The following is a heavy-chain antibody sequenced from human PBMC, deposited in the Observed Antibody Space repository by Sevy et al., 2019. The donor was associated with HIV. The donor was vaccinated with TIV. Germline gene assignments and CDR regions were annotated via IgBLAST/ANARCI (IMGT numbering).Heavy chain of an antibody. CDR2: IYYSGST. V-gene: IGHV4-59*01. D-gene: IGHD3-10*01. Sequence: SETLSLTCTVSGGSISSYYWSWIRQPPGKGLEWIGYIYYSGSTNYNPSLKSRVTISVDTSKNQFTLKLSSVTAADTAVYYCARDSGRRYGSGSYYKPPDAFDIWGQGTMVTVSS. CDR3: ARDSGRRYGSGSYYKPPDAFDI. J-gene: IGHJ3*02. CDR1: GGSISSYY.